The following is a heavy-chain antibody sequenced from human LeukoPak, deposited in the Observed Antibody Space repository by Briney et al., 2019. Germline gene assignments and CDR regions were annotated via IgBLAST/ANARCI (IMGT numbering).Heavy chain of an antibody. CDR2: IRYDGSNK. D-gene: IGHD3-10*01. CDR1: GFTLSSYE. V-gene: IGHV3-30*02. J-gene: IGHJ4*02. Sequence: GGSLRLSCTVSGFTLSSYEMTWFRQAPGKGLEWVAFIRYDGSNKYYADSVKGRFTISRDNSKNTLYLQMDSLRAEDTAVYYCAKENGWFGESLFDYWGQGTLVTVSS. CDR3: AKENGWFGESLFDY.